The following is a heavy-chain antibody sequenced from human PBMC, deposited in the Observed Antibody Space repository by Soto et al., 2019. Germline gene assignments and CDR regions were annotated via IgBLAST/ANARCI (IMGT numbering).Heavy chain of an antibody. V-gene: IGHV1-46*01. Sequence: QVQLVQSGAEVKKPGASVKVSCKASGYTFTSYYMHWVRQAPGQGLEWMGIINPSGGSTSYAQKFQGRVTMTRDTSTSTVYMELSSLRSEDTAVYYCARPSQGDSPAGAFDIWGQGTMVTVSS. CDR3: ARPSQGDSPAGAFDI. CDR2: INPSGGST. D-gene: IGHD2-21*02. CDR1: GYTFTSYY. J-gene: IGHJ3*02.